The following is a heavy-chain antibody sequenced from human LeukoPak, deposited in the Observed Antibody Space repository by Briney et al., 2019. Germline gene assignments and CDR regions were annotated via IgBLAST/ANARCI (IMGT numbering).Heavy chain of an antibody. Sequence: SETLSLTCTVSGGSVSSGSYYWSWIRQPPGTGLEWIGYIYYSGSTNYNPSLKSRVTISVDTSKNQFSLKLSSVTAADTAVYYCAREMWPSRHFDYWGQGTLVTVSS. D-gene: IGHD2-21*01. V-gene: IGHV4-61*01. J-gene: IGHJ4*02. CDR1: GGSVSSGSYY. CDR3: AREMWPSRHFDY. CDR2: IYYSGST.